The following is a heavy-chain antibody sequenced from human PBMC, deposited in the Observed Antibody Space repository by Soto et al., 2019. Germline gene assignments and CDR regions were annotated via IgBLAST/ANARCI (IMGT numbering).Heavy chain of an antibody. CDR1: GFTFSSYW. J-gene: IGHJ5*01. CDR3: VRDHPGHGFDS. V-gene: IGHV3-74*01. CDR2: ISRDGTIT. Sequence: EVQLVESGGGLVQPGGSLRLSCVASGFTFSSYWMHWVRQAPGKGLVWVSRISRDGTITTYADSVKGRFTVSRDNAQNTLYLQMSSLRADDTAFDYCVRDHPGHGFDSWGQGTLVTVSS.